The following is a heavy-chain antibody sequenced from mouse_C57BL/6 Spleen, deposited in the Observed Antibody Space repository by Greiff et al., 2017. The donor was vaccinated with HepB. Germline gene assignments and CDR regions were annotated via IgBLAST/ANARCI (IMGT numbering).Heavy chain of an antibody. J-gene: IGHJ2*01. D-gene: IGHD2-4*01. CDR2: IYPGSGST. CDR1: GYTFTSYW. V-gene: IGHV1-55*01. Sequence: QVQLQQSGAELVKPGASVKMSCKASGYTFTSYWITWVKQRPGQGLEWIGDIYPGSGSTNYNEKFKSKATLTVDTSSSTAYMQLSSLTSEDSAVYYCAREGDYYDPDYWGQGTTLTVSS. CDR3: AREGDYYDPDY.